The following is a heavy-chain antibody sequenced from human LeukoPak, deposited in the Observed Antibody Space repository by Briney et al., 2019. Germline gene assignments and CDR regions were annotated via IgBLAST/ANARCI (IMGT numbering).Heavy chain of an antibody. V-gene: IGHV3-23*01. CDR3: AKGEQLVQFPFDY. CDR2: ISGSGGST. D-gene: IGHD6-13*01. Sequence: GVSLRLSCAASGFTFSRYAMSWVRQAPGKGLEWVSAISGSGGSTYYADSVKGLFTISRDNSKNTLYLQMNSLRAEDTAVYYCAKGEQLVQFPFDYWGQGTLVTVSS. CDR1: GFTFSRYA. J-gene: IGHJ4*02.